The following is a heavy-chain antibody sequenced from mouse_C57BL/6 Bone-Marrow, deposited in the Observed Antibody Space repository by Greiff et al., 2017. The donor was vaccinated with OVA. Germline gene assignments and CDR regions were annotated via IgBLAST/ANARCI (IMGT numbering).Heavy chain of an antibody. J-gene: IGHJ4*01. V-gene: IGHV14-4*01. CDR1: GFNIKDDY. Sequence: EVQLQQSGAELVRPGASVKLSCTASGFNIKDDYMHWVKQRPEQGLEWIGWIDPENGDTEYASQFQGKATITADTSSNTAYLQLSSLTSEDTAVYYCTSIVYWGQGTSVTVSS. CDR3: TSIVY. CDR2: IDPENGDT.